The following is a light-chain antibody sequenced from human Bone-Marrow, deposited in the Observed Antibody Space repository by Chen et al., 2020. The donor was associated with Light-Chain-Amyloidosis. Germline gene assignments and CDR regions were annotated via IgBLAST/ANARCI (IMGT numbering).Light chain of an antibody. CDR1: SGSIATNY. J-gene: IGLJ3*02. V-gene: IGLV6-57*01. CDR3: QSYQGSSQGV. CDR2: EDD. Sequence: NFMLTQPHPVSESPGTTVIISCTRSSGSIATNYVQWYQQRPGSSPTTAIYEDDQRPSGVPDRFSGSIDRSSNTASLTISGLKTEDEADYYCQSYQGSSQGVFGGGTKLTVL.